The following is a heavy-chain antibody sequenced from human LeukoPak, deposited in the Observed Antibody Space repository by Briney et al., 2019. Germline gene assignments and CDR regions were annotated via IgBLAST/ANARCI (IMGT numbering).Heavy chain of an antibody. Sequence: SETLSLTCTVSGGSISSGDYYWSWIRQPPGKGLEWIGYIHYSGSTYYNPSLKSRVTISVDTSKDQFSLKLSSVTAADTAVYYCARTGYSSSLYFYWGQGTLVTVSS. D-gene: IGHD6-13*01. CDR1: GGSISSGDYY. CDR2: IHYSGST. J-gene: IGHJ4*02. V-gene: IGHV4-30-4*01. CDR3: ARTGYSSSLYFY.